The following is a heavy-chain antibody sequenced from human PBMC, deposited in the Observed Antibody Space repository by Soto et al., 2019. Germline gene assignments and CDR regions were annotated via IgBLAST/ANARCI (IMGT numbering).Heavy chain of an antibody. D-gene: IGHD5-12*01. CDR1: GYSFTSYW. CDR2: IYPGDSDT. V-gene: IGHV5-51*01. Sequence: LGESLKISCKGSGYSFTSYWIGWVRQMPGKGLEWMGIIYPGDSDTRYSPSFQGQVTISADKSISTAYLQWSSLKASDTAMYYCASSRGYSGYDPDYYYYYGMDVWGQGTTVTVSS. CDR3: ASSRGYSGYDPDYYYYYGMDV. J-gene: IGHJ6*02.